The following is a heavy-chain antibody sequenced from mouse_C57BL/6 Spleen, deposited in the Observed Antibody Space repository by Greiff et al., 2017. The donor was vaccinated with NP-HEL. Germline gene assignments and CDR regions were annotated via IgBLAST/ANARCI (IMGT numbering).Heavy chain of an antibody. Sequence: QVQLQPSGAELARPGASVKLSCKASGYTFTSYGLSWVKPRTGQGLEWIGEIYPRSGTTYYTEKFKGTATLTADKSSSTAYMELRCLTSEDSAVYFCARNGGGSSPYWYFDVWGTGTTVTVSS. D-gene: IGHD1-1*01. CDR2: IYPRSGTT. CDR1: GYTFTSYG. J-gene: IGHJ1*03. CDR3: ARNGGGSSPYWYFDV. V-gene: IGHV1-81*01.